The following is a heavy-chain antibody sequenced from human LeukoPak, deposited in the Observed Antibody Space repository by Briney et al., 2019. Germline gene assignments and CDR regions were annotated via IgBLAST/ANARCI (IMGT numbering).Heavy chain of an antibody. D-gene: IGHD3-22*01. CDR1: GGSISNYY. CDR2: IYTSGTT. CDR3: ARGRDYYDSSGYFNY. V-gene: IGHV4-4*07. Sequence: SETLSLTCTVSGGSISNYYWNWVWQPAGKGLEWIGRIYTSGTTSYNPSLKSRVTMSVDTSKNQFSLKLNSVTAADTAVYYCARGRDYYDSSGYFNYWGQGTLVTASS. J-gene: IGHJ4*02.